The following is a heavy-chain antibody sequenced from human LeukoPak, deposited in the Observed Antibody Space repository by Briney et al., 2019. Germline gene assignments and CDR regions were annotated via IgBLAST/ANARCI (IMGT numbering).Heavy chain of an antibody. Sequence: GGSLRLSCAASGFIFSNYGMHWVRQTPGKGLEWVIFIKSDGSEKDYADSVKGRFTISRDNSKSTLYLQMNSLRAEDTAVYYCARDPITMIVDKSGWYFDYWGQGTLVTVSS. CDR3: ARDPITMIVDKSGWYFDY. V-gene: IGHV3-30*02. J-gene: IGHJ4*02. CDR2: IKSDGSEK. CDR1: GFIFSNYG. D-gene: IGHD3-22*01.